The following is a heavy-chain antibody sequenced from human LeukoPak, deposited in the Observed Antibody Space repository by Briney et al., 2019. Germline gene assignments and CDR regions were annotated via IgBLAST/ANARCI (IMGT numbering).Heavy chain of an antibody. CDR3: ATLAHIVVVPAATYNWFGP. J-gene: IGHJ5*02. CDR2: ISSGSYI. D-gene: IGHD2-2*01. V-gene: IGHV3-21*01. Sequence: GGSLRLSCAASGFTFSSYSMNWVRQAPGKGLEWVSSISSGSYIYYADSVKGRFTISRDNAKNSLYLQMNSLRAEDTAVYYCATLAHIVVVPAATYNWFGPWGQGTLVTVSS. CDR1: GFTFSSYS.